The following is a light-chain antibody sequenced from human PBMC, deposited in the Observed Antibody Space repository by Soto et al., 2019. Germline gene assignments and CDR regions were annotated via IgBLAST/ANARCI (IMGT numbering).Light chain of an antibody. CDR1: QSVSSK. CDR3: QQYDNWPVT. CDR2: GAS. V-gene: IGKV3-15*01. Sequence: VMTQSPATLSVSPGERATLSCRASQSVSSKLAWYQHRPGQAPRLLISGASIKATGIPARFSGSGSGTEFTLTISSLQSEDFAVYYCQQYDNWPVTFGGGNKVEIK. J-gene: IGKJ4*01.